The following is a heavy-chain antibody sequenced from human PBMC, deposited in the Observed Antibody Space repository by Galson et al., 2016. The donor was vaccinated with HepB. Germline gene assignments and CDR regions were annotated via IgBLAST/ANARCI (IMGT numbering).Heavy chain of an antibody. J-gene: IGHJ6*02. D-gene: IGHD3-10*01. V-gene: IGHV2-70*01. CDR1: GFSLRTSRMC. CDR2: IDWDDDK. CDR3: ARTIKENFGSGNRDGMDV. Sequence: PALVKPTQTLTLTCTFSGFSLRTSRMCVSWIRQPPGKAPEWLALIDWDDDKYYSTSLQTRLTISKDTSKNQVVLTMTNVDPVDTATYYCARTIKENFGSGNRDGMDVWGQGTTVTVSS.